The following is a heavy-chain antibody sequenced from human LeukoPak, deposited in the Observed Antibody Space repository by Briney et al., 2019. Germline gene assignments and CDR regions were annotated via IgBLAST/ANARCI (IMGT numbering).Heavy chain of an antibody. Sequence: GGSLRLSCAVSGFTFSNYGMSWVRQAPGKGLEWVSTISGSGGRTYYADSVKGRFTISRDNSKNTLYLQMSSLRAEDTAVYYCAKDDSGSYYPYYYYMDVWGKGTTVTISS. V-gene: IGHV3-23*01. CDR2: ISGSGGRT. D-gene: IGHD1-26*01. CDR3: AKDDSGSYYPYYYYMDV. J-gene: IGHJ6*03. CDR1: GFTFSNYG.